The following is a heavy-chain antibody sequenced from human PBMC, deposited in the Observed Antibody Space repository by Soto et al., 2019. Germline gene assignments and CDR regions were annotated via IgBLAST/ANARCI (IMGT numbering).Heavy chain of an antibody. CDR1: VFTFRSFT. V-gene: IGHV3-21*01. CDR3: TRDASRDSSARGWFDP. CDR2: ISSNSAYI. J-gene: IGHJ5*02. Sequence: GSLRLSCAASVFTFRSFTMNWVRQAPGEGLEWVSTISSNSAYIYYTDALRGRFTISRDNAKNSLHLQMNSLRAEDTAVYYCTRDASRDSSARGWFDPWGPGTLVTVSS. D-gene: IGHD6-13*01.